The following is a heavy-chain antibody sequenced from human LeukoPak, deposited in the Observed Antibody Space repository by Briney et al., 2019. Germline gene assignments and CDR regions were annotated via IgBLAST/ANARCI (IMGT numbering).Heavy chain of an antibody. CDR2: IYHSGST. J-gene: IGHJ6*02. CDR1: GGSISSSNW. CDR3: ARRHCSSTSCYSYYYGMDV. V-gene: IGHV4-4*02. Sequence: SGTLSLTCAVSGGSISSSNWWSWVRQPPGKGLEWIGEIYHSGSTNYNPSLKSRVTISVGKSKNLLSLKLSSVTAADTAVYYCARRHCSSTSCYSYYYGMDVWGQGTTVTVSS. D-gene: IGHD2-2*01.